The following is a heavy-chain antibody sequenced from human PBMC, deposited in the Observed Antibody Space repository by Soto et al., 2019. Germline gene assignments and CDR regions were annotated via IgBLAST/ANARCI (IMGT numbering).Heavy chain of an antibody. CDR3: ARDLGRFGQSNHYDYCYGMDF. D-gene: IGHD3-10*01. CDR2: IYYSGST. J-gene: IGHJ6*02. Sequence: SCGSISIYYGRFIRHHRSSVLRLIGYIYYSGSTNYNPSLKSRVIISVDTSKNQFSLKLSSVTAADTAVYYCARDLGRFGQSNHYDYCYGMDFWGQGTTVTGSS. V-gene: IGHV4-59*01. CDR1: CGSISIYY.